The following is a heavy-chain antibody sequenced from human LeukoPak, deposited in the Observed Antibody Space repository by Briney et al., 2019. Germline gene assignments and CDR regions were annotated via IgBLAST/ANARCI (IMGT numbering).Heavy chain of an antibody. V-gene: IGHV1-18*01. CDR3: ARSRDGYNDY. CDR2: ISAYNGNT. D-gene: IGHD5-12*01. CDR1: GYTFTSYG. J-gene: IGHJ4*02. Sequence: ASVKVSCKASGYTFTSYGISWVRQAPGQGLEWMGWISAYNGNTNYAQKFQGRVTMTRDTSISTAYMELSRLRSDDTAVYYCARSRDGYNDYWGQGTLVTVSS.